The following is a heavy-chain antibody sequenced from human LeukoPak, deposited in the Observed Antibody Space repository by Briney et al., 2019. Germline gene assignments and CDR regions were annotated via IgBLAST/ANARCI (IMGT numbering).Heavy chain of an antibody. Sequence: SQTLSLTCTVSGGSISSGDYYWSWIRQPPGKGLEWIGYIYYSGSTYYNPSLKSRVTISVDTSKNQFSLELSSVTAADTAVYYCARDLLNEGNHLDYWGQGTLVTVSS. V-gene: IGHV4-30-4*01. CDR2: IYYSGST. J-gene: IGHJ4*02. CDR3: ARDLLNEGNHLDY. CDR1: GGSISSGDYY. D-gene: IGHD4-23*01.